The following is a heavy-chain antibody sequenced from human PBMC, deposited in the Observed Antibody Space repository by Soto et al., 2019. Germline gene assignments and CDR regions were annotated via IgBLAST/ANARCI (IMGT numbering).Heavy chain of an antibody. J-gene: IGHJ6*03. Sequence: ASVKVSCKASGYTFTGYYMHWVRQAPGQGXXXMGWINPNSGGTNYAQKFQGWVTMTRDTSISTAYMELSRLRSDDTAVYYCAREGSSSWYPGSYYYYYMDVWGKGATVTVSS. CDR2: INPNSGGT. CDR3: AREGSSSWYPGSYYYYYMDV. CDR1: GYTFTGYY. D-gene: IGHD6-13*01. V-gene: IGHV1-2*04.